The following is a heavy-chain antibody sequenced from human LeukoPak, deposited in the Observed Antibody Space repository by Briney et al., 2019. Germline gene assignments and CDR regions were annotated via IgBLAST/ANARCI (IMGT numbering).Heavy chain of an antibody. Sequence: PGGSLRLSCAASKFSFSSYWMHWVRQAPGKGLVWVSRINSDGSRKNYADSVKGRFTISRDNAKNTLYLQMSNLRAEDTAVYYCARVLTGSWDWFDPRGQGTLVTVSS. J-gene: IGHJ5*02. D-gene: IGHD2-8*02. CDR3: ARVLTGSWDWFDP. V-gene: IGHV3-74*01. CDR2: INSDGSRK. CDR1: KFSFSSYW.